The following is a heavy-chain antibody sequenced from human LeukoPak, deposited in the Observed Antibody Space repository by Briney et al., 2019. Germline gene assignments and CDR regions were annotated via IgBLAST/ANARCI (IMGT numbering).Heavy chain of an antibody. CDR3: ARDSSGYPLPDAFDI. J-gene: IGHJ3*02. Sequence: HRASVKVSCQASGGSFSSYAYNWVRQAPGQGLEWMGGIIPIFGKTNYAQKFQGRVTSTADESTSTAYMELSSLRSEDTAVYYCARDSSGYPLPDAFDIWGQGTMVTVSS. CDR1: GGSFSSYA. V-gene: IGHV1-69*13. D-gene: IGHD3-22*01. CDR2: IIPIFGKT.